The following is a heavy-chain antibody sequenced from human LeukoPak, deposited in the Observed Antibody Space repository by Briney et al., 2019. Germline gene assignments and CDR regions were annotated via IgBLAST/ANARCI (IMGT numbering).Heavy chain of an antibody. J-gene: IGHJ4*02. D-gene: IGHD3-3*02. CDR3: ARVSVGRYYFDN. Sequence: GGSLRLSCAASGFTFSSYAMSWVRQAPGKGLEWVSAISGSGGSTYYADSVKGRFTISRDNSKNTLYLQMNSLRAEDTAVYYCARVSVGRYYFDNWGQGTPVTVS. CDR2: ISGSGGST. CDR1: GFTFSSYA. V-gene: IGHV3-23*01.